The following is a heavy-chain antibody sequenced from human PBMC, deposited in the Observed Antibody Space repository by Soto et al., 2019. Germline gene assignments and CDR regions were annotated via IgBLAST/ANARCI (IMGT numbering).Heavy chain of an antibody. CDR1: GGTFSSYA. J-gene: IGHJ6*02. Sequence: SVKVSCKASGGTFSSYAISWVRQAPGQGLEWMGGIIPIFGTANYAQKFQGRVTITADESTSTAYMDLSGLTSEDTAVYYCARGNGCSSTSCYLYYGMDVWGQGTTVTVSS. CDR3: ARGNGCSSTSCYLYYGMDV. D-gene: IGHD2-2*01. CDR2: IIPIFGTA. V-gene: IGHV1-69*13.